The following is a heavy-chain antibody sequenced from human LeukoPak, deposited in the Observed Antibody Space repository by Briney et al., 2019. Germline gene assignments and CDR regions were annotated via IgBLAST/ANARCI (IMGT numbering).Heavy chain of an antibody. J-gene: IGHJ3*02. CDR3: ARDLLRALSGYIPAYAFDI. V-gene: IGHV1-69*13. CDR1: GGTFSSYA. Sequence: SVKVSCKASGGTFSSYAISWVRQAPGQGLGWMGGIIPIFGTANYAQKFQGRVTITADESTSTAYMELSSLRSEDTAVYYCARDLLRALSGYIPAYAFDIWGQGTMVTVSS. CDR2: IIPIFGTA. D-gene: IGHD3-22*01.